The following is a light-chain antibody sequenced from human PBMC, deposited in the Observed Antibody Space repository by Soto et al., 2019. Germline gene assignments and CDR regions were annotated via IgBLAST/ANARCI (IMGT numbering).Light chain of an antibody. J-gene: IGKJ4*01. Sequence: EIVMTQSPATLSVPPGERATLSCRASQSVSSNLAWYQQKPGQAPRLLIYDAYSRATGIPDRFSGSGSGTDFTLTISRLEPEDFAVYYCQQYGSSPPVTFGGGTKVDIK. CDR2: DAY. CDR3: QQYGSSPPVT. V-gene: IGKV3-20*01. CDR1: QSVSSN.